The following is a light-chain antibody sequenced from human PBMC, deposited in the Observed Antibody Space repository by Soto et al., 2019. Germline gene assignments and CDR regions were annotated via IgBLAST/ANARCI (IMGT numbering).Light chain of an antibody. CDR1: QSISSW. CDR3: QQYNSYPWT. Sequence: DIQMTQSPSTLSASVGDRVTITCRASQSISSWLAWYQQKPGKAPKLLIYKASSLESGVPSRFSGSGSXTEXXXXIXSLXPDDFATYYCQQYNSYPWTFGQGTKVEIK. J-gene: IGKJ1*01. CDR2: KAS. V-gene: IGKV1-5*03.